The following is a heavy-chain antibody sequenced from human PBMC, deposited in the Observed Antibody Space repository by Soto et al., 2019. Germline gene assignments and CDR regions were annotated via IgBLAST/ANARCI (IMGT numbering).Heavy chain of an antibody. D-gene: IGHD5-18*01. CDR2: ISGSGAYT. V-gene: IGHV3-11*05. CDR1: GFALVDY. J-gene: IGHJ4*02. CDR3: ARDYSNKGFDY. Sequence: QVQLVESGGGLVKPGGSLTLSCTASGFALVDYMSWIRQAPGKGLESVSYISGSGAYTTYADSVRGRFTISRDNAKNSLYLQMNNLRADDTAVYYCARDYSNKGFDYWGQGTLVTVSS.